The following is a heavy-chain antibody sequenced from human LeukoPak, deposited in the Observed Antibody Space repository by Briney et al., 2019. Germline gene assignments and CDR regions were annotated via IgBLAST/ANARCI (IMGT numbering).Heavy chain of an antibody. D-gene: IGHD3-10*01. Sequence: SVKVSCKASGGTFSSYAISWVRQAPGQGLEWMGRIIPILGIANYAKKFKGRVTITADKSTSTAYMELSSLRSEDTAVYYCASTPRGFGDPRWFDPWGQGTLVTVSS. CDR1: GGTFSSYA. V-gene: IGHV1-69*04. CDR3: ASTPRGFGDPRWFDP. J-gene: IGHJ5*02. CDR2: IIPILGIA.